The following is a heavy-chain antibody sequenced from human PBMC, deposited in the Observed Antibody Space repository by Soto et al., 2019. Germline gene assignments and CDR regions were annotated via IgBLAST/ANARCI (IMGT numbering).Heavy chain of an antibody. J-gene: IGHJ6*03. D-gene: IGHD5-12*01. CDR2: IYYSGST. CDR3: ASSMNIVATLPYYLDV. Sequence: SETLSLTCTVSGGSISSYYWSWIRQPPGKGLEWIGYIYYSGSTNYNPSLKSRVTISVDTSKNQFSLKLSSVTAADTAVYYCASSMNIVATLPYYLDVWGKGTTVTVSS. CDR1: GGSISSYY. V-gene: IGHV4-59*01.